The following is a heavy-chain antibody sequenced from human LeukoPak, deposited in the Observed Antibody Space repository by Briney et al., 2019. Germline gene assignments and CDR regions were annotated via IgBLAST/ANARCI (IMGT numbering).Heavy chain of an antibody. D-gene: IGHD2-15*01. J-gene: IGHJ6*03. CDR3: ARGPPAVPAATDSNYYYYYMDV. V-gene: IGHV1-8*01. CDR2: MNPNSGKT. Sequence: GASVTVSCKASGYTFTSYGITWVRQAPGQGLEWMGWMNPNSGKTGYAQKLQGRVTITRKTTIRTAYMELSRQRAEETAVYYGARGPPAVPAATDSNYYYYYMDVWGKGTTVTVSS. CDR1: GYTFTSYG.